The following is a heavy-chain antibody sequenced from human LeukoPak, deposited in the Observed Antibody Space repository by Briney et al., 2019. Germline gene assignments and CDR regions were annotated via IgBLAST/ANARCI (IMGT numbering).Heavy chain of an antibody. CDR2: INPNSGGT. Sequence: ASVKVSCKASGYTFTGYYMHWVRQAPGQGLEWMGWINPNSGGTNYAQKFQGRVTMTRDTSISTAYMELSSLRSEDTAVYYCARNPNSDESIDYWGQGTLVTVSS. V-gene: IGHV1-2*02. CDR3: ARNPNSDESIDY. D-gene: IGHD1-1*01. J-gene: IGHJ4*02. CDR1: GYTFTGYY.